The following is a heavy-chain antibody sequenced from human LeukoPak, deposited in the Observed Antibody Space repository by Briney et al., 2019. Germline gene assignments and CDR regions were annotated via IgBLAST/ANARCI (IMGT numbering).Heavy chain of an antibody. Sequence: SESLSLTCAVDGESFSGYYWSSIRQPPGNLLDWIGEVNHSGSTNHNPSLKSRVTISVDTSKNQFSLKLSSVTAADTAVYYCARGGPGQQLVLVYWGQGTLVTVSS. CDR1: GESFSGYY. CDR2: VNHSGST. V-gene: IGHV4-34*01. D-gene: IGHD6-13*01. J-gene: IGHJ4*02. CDR3: ARGGPGQQLVLVY.